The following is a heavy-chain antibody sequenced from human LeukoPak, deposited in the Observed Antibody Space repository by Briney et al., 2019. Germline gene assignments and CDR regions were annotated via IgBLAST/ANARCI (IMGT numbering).Heavy chain of an antibody. J-gene: IGHJ4*02. D-gene: IGHD4-17*01. CDR1: GASISSSY. CDR2: IYTSGST. Sequence: SETLSLTCTVSGASISSSYWSWIRQPAGKGLDWIGRIYTSGSTNYNPSLKSRVTMSVDTSKNQFSLKLSSVTAADTAVYYCARSRDYGDGALDYWGQGTLVTVSS. CDR3: ARSRDYGDGALDY. V-gene: IGHV4-4*07.